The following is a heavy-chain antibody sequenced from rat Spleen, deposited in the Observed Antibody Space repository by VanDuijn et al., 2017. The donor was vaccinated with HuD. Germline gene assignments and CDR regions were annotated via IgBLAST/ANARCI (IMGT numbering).Heavy chain of an antibody. J-gene: IGHJ2*01. Sequence: DVQLVESDGGLVQPGRSLKLSCAASGFNFNDYYMAWVRQAPTKGLEWVATISYDGSTTYYRDSVKGRFTFSRNNAKDTLYLQMDSLRSEDTATYYCASSYSSYVFDYWGQGVMVTVSS. CDR3: ASSYSSYVFDY. D-gene: IGHD1-2*01. CDR2: ISYDGSTT. V-gene: IGHV5-29*01. CDR1: GFNFNDYY.